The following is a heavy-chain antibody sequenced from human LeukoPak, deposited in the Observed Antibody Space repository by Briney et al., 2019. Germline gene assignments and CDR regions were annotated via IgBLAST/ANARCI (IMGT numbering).Heavy chain of an antibody. CDR3: ARIQYSGTYSDAFDI. D-gene: IGHD1-26*01. Sequence: PGGSLRLSCVASGVTVSNNFITWVRQAPGKGLQWVSVIYTGGNPRYADSVKGRFTISRDNSKNTLYLQMNNLRAEDTATYYCARIQYSGTYSDAFDIWDQGTVVTVSS. V-gene: IGHV3-53*01. J-gene: IGHJ3*02. CDR1: GVTVSNNF. CDR2: IYTGGNP.